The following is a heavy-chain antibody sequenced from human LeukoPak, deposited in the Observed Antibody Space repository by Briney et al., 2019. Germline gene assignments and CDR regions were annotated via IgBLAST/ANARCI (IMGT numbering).Heavy chain of an antibody. CDR2: IRGRGCST. Sequence: PGGSLRLSCAASGFTFSSYSMSWVRQAPGKGLGWVSAIRGRGCSTYYEASGEGWFTISRDNAKNTLYLQMNSLRAENTAVDYCAKDGPEDSSGYYPREWGQGTLVTVSS. V-gene: IGHV3-23*01. CDR3: AKDGPEDSSGYYPRE. CDR1: GFTFSSYS. D-gene: IGHD3-22*01. J-gene: IGHJ4*02.